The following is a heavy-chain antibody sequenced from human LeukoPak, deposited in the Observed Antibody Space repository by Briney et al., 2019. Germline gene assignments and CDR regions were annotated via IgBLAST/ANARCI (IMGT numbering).Heavy chain of an antibody. V-gene: IGHV1-2*02. CDR3: ARANFLYCSSTTCLFDY. J-gene: IGHJ4*02. Sequence: ASVKVSCKASGYTFTDYYMHWVRQAPGQGFEWMGWINPNDGDTNYAQKFQGRVTMTRDTSISTAHMEVSRLRSDDTAVYCCARANFLYCSSTTCLFDYWGQGTLVTVSS. CDR2: INPNDGDT. CDR1: GYTFTDYY. D-gene: IGHD2-2*01.